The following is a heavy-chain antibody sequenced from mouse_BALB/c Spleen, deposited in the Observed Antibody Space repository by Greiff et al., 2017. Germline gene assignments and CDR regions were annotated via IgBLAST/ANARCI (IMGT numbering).Heavy chain of an antibody. CDR3: ARDYYGYVGAMDY. D-gene: IGHD1-2*01. Sequence: VKLMESGPGLVAPSQSLSITCTVSGFSLTSYGVHWVRQPPGKGLEWLGVIWAGGSTNYNSALMSRLSISKDNSKSQVFLKMNSLQTDDTAMYYCARDYYGYVGAMDYWGQGTSVTVSS. J-gene: IGHJ4*01. V-gene: IGHV2-9*02. CDR2: IWAGGST. CDR1: GFSLTSYG.